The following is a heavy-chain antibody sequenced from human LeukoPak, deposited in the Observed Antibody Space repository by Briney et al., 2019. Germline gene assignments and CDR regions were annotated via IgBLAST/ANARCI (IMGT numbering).Heavy chain of an antibody. D-gene: IGHD3-3*01. J-gene: IGHJ5*02. CDR1: GFTFSSYA. Sequence: GGSLRLSCAASGFTFSSYAMNWVRQAPGKGLQWVSAISGSGGSTYYADSVKGRFTISRDNSKNTLYLQMNSLRAEDTAVYYCAKAPTGRGDSWSGPQFDPWGQGTLVTVSS. V-gene: IGHV3-23*01. CDR3: AKAPTGRGDSWSGPQFDP. CDR2: ISGSGGST.